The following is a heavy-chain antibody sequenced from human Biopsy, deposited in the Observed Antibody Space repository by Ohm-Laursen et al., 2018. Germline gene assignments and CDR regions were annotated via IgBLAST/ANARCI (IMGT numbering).Heavy chain of an antibody. J-gene: IGHJ2*01. CDR2: INTDGSST. CDR1: GFTFSNKW. D-gene: IGHD5/OR15-5a*01. CDR3: ASLDSVDWHFDL. V-gene: IGHV3-74*01. Sequence: SLRLSCAASGFTFSNKWLHWVRQTPGKGLVWVARINTDGSSTSYADSVKGRLIISRDNAKNTLYLQMNSLSAEDTAVYYCASLDSVDWHFDLWGRGTLVTVSS.